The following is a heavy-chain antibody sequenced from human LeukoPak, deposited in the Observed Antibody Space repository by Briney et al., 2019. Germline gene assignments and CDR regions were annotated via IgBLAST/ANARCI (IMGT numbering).Heavy chain of an antibody. CDR3: ASRYSSSGFDP. CDR2: IYCSGRT. CDR1: GGSISSSSYY. V-gene: IGHV4-39*01. D-gene: IGHD6-13*01. Sequence: PSETLSLTCTVSGGSISSSSYYWGWIPQPPGMGLEWLVSIYCSGRTYSNPSLKSRVTISVYTSKNQLSLKLSSVTDSDTAVYDCASRYSSSGFDPWGQGTLVTVSS. J-gene: IGHJ5*02.